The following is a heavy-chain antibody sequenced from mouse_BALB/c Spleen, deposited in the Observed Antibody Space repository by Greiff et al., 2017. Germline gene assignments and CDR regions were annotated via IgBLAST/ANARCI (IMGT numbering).Heavy chain of an antibody. CDR3: ARFDYGLDY. CDR2: ISSGSSTI. J-gene: IGHJ2*01. Sequence: EVQVVESGGGLVQPGGSRKLSCAASGFTFSSFGMHWVRQAPEKGLEWVAYISSGSSTIYYADTVKGRFTISRDNPKNTLFLQMTSLRSEDTAMYYCARFDYGLDYWGQGTTLTVSS. D-gene: IGHD2-4*01. V-gene: IGHV5-17*02. CDR1: GFTFSSFG.